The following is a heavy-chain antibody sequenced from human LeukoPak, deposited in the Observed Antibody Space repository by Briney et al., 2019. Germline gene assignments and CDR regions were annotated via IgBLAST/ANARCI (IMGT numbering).Heavy chain of an antibody. CDR3: ARDQVGPAQNRFDN. CDR2: IWYDGSNI. V-gene: IGHV3-33*01. CDR1: GFTFNTYV. Sequence: PGGSLRLSCATSGFTFNTYVMPWVRQAPGKGLEWVAVIWYDGSNIDYADSVKGRFTISRDNSKATLYLQMKSLRDEDTAVYYCARDQVGPAQNRFDNWGQGTLVTVSS. J-gene: IGHJ4*02. D-gene: IGHD1-26*01.